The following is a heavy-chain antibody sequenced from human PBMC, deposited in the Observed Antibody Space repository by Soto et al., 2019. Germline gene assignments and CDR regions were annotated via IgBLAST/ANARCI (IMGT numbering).Heavy chain of an antibody. CDR3: ARDRGGSYYSYFDY. CDR2: ISGSGDST. D-gene: IGHD1-26*01. V-gene: IGHV3-23*01. Sequence: EVQLLESGGGLVQPGGSLRLSCAASGFTFSSYAMNWVRQAPGKGLEWVSAISGSGDSTYYADSVKGRFTISRDNSKNTLYLQMNSLRAEDTAVYYCARDRGGSYYSYFDYWGQGTLVTVSS. CDR1: GFTFSSYA. J-gene: IGHJ4*02.